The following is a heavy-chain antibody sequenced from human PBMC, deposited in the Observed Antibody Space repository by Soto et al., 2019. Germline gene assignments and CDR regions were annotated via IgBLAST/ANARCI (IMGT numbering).Heavy chain of an antibody. J-gene: IGHJ3*02. CDR3: ARAKGVVLVVDAFDI. Sequence: QVRLVQSGAEVKKPGSSVKVSCKVSGDTFNSHAITWVRQAPGQGLEWMGRIIPMFGTANYVQKFQGRVTIPADTSTSTAYMELRSLRSEDTAVYYCARAKGVVLVVDAFDIWGQGTMVTVSS. D-gene: IGHD2-15*01. V-gene: IGHV1-69*06. CDR2: IIPMFGTA. CDR1: GDTFNSHA.